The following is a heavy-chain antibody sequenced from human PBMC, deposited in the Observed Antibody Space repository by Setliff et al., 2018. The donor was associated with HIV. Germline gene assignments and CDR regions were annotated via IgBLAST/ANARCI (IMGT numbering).Heavy chain of an antibody. CDR1: GDSISNHY. D-gene: IGHD3-10*01. CDR2: IYNSGNS. CDR3: ARVEAKVRGATYGMDV. Sequence: SETLSLTCNVSGDSISNHYWNRIRQPPGKGLEWIATIYNSGNSVSNPSLKSRVTISVDTSKNQFSLTLNSVTAADTAVYYCARVEAKVRGATYGMDVWGQGTTVTVSS. V-gene: IGHV4-59*11. J-gene: IGHJ6*02.